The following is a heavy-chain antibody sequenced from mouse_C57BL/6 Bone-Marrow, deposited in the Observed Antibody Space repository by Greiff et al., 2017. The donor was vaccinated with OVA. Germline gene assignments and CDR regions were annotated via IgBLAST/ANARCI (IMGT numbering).Heavy chain of an antibody. CDR3: ARHEEDRGHGYFDV. D-gene: IGHD6-1*01. J-gene: IGHJ1*03. CDR1: GYTFTEYT. V-gene: IGHV1-62-2*01. Sequence: VKVVESGAELVKPGASVKLSCKASGYTFTEYTINWVKQRSGQGLEWIGWFYPGSGSIKYNEKFKDKATLTADKSSSTVYMELSRLTSEDSAVYFCARHEEDRGHGYFDVWGTGTTVTVSS. CDR2: FYPGSGSI.